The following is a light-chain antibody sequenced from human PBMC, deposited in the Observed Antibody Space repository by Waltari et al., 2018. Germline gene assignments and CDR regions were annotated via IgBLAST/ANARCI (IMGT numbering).Light chain of an antibody. CDR2: DAY. J-gene: IGKJ4*01. CDR1: QSVSRY. Sequence: EIVFTQSPATLSLSPGESATLSCRASQSVSRYLAWYQQKPGQAPRLLIYDAYNRATGIPASVSGSGSGTDFTRSISSLEPEYFAVYYCQQRNNWPLTFGGGTKVEIK. CDR3: QQRNNWPLT. V-gene: IGKV3-11*01.